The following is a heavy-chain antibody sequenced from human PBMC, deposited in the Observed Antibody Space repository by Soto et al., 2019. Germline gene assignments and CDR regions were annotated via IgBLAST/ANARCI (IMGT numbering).Heavy chain of an antibody. CDR3: ARGRRFSNWFDP. D-gene: IGHD3-3*01. Sequence: ASVKVSCKASGYTFSSYYLHWVRQATGQGLEWMGWMNPNSGNTGYAQKFQGRVTMTRNTSISTAYMELSSLRSEDTAVYYCARGRRFSNWFDPWGQGTLVTVSS. V-gene: IGHV1-8*02. CDR1: GYTFSSYY. CDR2: MNPNSGNT. J-gene: IGHJ5*02.